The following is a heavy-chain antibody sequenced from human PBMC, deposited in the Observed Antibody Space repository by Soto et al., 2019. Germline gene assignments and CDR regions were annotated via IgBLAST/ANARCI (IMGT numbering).Heavy chain of an antibody. CDR1: GFTFSSHG. CDR3: AKDLVVAGIGEFDY. V-gene: IGHV3-30*18. J-gene: IGHJ4*02. Sequence: HPGGSLRLSCAASGFTFSSHGMHWVRQAPGKGLEWVAVISYDGIREHYADSVKGRFTISRDNSKDMLYLQMNSLRTEGTAVYYCAKDLVVAGIGEFDYWGQGTLVTVSS. D-gene: IGHD6-19*01. CDR2: ISYDGIRE.